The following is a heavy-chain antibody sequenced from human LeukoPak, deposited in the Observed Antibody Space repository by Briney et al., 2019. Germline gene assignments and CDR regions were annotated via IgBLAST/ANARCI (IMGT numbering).Heavy chain of an antibody. D-gene: IGHD6-19*01. CDR1: GGSISSYY. J-gene: IGHJ6*03. CDR2: IYTSGST. Sequence: SETLSLTCTVSGGSISSYYWSWIRQPAGKGLEWIGRIYTSGSTNHNPSLKSRVTMSVDTSKNQFSLKLSSVTAADTAVYYCARVTAVAGTPDYYYYYYMDVWGKGTTVTISS. V-gene: IGHV4-4*07. CDR3: ARVTAVAGTPDYYYYYYMDV.